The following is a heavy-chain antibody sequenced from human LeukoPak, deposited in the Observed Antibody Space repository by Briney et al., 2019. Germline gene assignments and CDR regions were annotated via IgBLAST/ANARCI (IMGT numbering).Heavy chain of an antibody. Sequence: ASVKVSCKASGYTFTSYDITWVRQAPGQGLEWMGWISAYNGNTNYAQKLQGRVTMTTDTSTNTAYMEVRSLRSDGTAVYYCAVPRQQLWLPHSWFDPWGQGTLVTVSS. V-gene: IGHV1-18*01. CDR2: ISAYNGNT. CDR3: AVPRQQLWLPHSWFDP. CDR1: GYTFTSYD. J-gene: IGHJ5*02. D-gene: IGHD5-18*01.